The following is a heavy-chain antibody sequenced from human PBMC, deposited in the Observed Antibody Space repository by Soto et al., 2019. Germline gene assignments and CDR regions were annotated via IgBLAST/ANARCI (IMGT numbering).Heavy chain of an antibody. CDR2: MNPNSGNT. V-gene: IGHV1-8*01. CDR1: GYTFTSYD. D-gene: IGHD5-18*01. Sequence: ASVKVSCKASGYTFTSYDINWVRQATGQGLEWMGWMNPNSGNTGYAQKFQGRVTMTRNTSISTAYMELSSLRSEDTAVYYCARPPDPYSYGPNWFDPWGQGTLVTVSS. J-gene: IGHJ5*02. CDR3: ARPPDPYSYGPNWFDP.